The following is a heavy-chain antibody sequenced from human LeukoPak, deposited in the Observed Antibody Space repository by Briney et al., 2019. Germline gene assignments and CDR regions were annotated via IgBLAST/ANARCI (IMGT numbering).Heavy chain of an antibody. CDR3: TRDLVTDYYHHYFDY. CDR1: GGSFSGYY. J-gene: IGHJ4*02. Sequence: SETLSLTCAVYGGSFSGYYWSWIRQPPGKGLEWIGEINHSGSTNYNPSLKSRVTISVDTSKNQFSLKLSSVTAADTAIYYCTRDLVTDYYHHYFDYWGQGTLVTVSS. CDR2: INHSGST. D-gene: IGHD3-9*01. V-gene: IGHV4-34*01.